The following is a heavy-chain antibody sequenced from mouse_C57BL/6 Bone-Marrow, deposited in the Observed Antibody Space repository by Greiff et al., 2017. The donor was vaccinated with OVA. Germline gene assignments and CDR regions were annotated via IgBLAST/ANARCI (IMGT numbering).Heavy chain of an antibody. CDR1: GFTFSDYY. J-gene: IGHJ1*03. Sequence: EVMLVESGGGLVQPGGSLKLSCAASGFTFSDYYMYWVRQTPEKRLEWVAYISNGGGSTYYPDTVKGRFTISRDNAKNTLYLQMSRLKSEDTAMYYCARQPYYYGSSHWYFDVWGTGTTVTVSS. CDR3: ARQPYYYGSSHWYFDV. CDR2: ISNGGGST. D-gene: IGHD1-1*01. V-gene: IGHV5-12*01.